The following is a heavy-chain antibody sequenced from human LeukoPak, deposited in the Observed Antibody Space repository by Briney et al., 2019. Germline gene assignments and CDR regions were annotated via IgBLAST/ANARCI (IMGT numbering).Heavy chain of an antibody. J-gene: IGHJ5*02. CDR1: GYTFSSYG. D-gene: IGHD3-16*02. CDR3: ARDQTDYVWGSYRYNWFDP. V-gene: IGHV1-18*01. CDR2: ISAYNGNT. Sequence: GASVKVSCKASGYTFSSYGISWVRQAPGQGPEWMGWISAYNGNTHYAQKLQGRVTMTTDTSTSTAYMELRSLRSDDTAVYYCARDQTDYVWGSYRYNWFDPWGQGTLVTVSS.